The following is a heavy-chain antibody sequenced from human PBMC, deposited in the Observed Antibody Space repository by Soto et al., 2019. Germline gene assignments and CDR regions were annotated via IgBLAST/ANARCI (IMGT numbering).Heavy chain of an antibody. Sequence: PSETLSLTCTVPGGSISSYYWSWIRQPPGKGLEWIGYIYYSGSTNYNPSLKSRVTISVDTSKNQFSLKLSSVTAADTAVYYCARSYGDWAFDIWGQGTTVTVSS. V-gene: IGHV4-59*01. CDR2: IYYSGST. CDR3: ARSYGDWAFDI. J-gene: IGHJ3*02. CDR1: GGSISSYY. D-gene: IGHD4-17*01.